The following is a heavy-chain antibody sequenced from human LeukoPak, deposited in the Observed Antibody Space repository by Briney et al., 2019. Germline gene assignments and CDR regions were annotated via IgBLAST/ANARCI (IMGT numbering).Heavy chain of an antibody. Sequence: PGGSLRLSCAASGFPFSSYSMNWVRQATGKGLEWVSYIRRSSSTIYYADSVKGRFTISRDNAKNSLYLQMNSLRAEDTAVYYCAKPPYDYVWGSSPDACDIWGQGTMVTVSS. CDR2: IRRSSSTI. V-gene: IGHV3-48*01. CDR3: AKPPYDYVWGSSPDACDI. J-gene: IGHJ3*02. D-gene: IGHD3-16*01. CDR1: GFPFSSYS.